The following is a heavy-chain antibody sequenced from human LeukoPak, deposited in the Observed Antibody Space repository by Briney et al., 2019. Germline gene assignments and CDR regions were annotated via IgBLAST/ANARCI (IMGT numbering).Heavy chain of an antibody. Sequence: AGGSLRLSCAASGFTFSSYGMSWVRQAPGKGLEWVSAISGSGGSTYYADSVKGRFTISRDNSKNTLYLQMNSLRAEDTAVYYCARGRIKGSFGGGYYFDYWGQGTLVTVSS. J-gene: IGHJ4*02. D-gene: IGHD3-10*01. CDR2: ISGSGGST. CDR1: GFTFSSYG. V-gene: IGHV3-23*01. CDR3: ARGRIKGSFGGGYYFDY.